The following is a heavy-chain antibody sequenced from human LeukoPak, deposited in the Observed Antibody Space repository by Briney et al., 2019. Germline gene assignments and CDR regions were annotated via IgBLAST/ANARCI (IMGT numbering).Heavy chain of an antibody. CDR1: GSTFSSYS. CDR2: ISSSSSTI. D-gene: IGHD3-16*01. CDR3: ARDQRVMIPY. J-gene: IGHJ4*02. V-gene: IGHV3-48*01. Sequence: GGSLRLSCAASGSTFSSYSTNWVRQAPGKGLEWVSYISSSSSTIYYADSVKGRFTISRDNAKNSLYLQMNSLRAEDTAVYYCARDQRVMIPYWGQGTLVTVSS.